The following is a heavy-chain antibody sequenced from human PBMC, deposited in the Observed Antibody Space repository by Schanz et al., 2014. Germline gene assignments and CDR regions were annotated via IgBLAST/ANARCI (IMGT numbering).Heavy chain of an antibody. CDR1: GFTFSSYA. CDR3: ARVKGGFDY. D-gene: IGHD3-16*01. Sequence: EVQLAESGGGLVQPGGSLRLSCLASGFTFSSYAMSWVRQAPGKGLEWVSVISWNSGTIGYADSVKGRFTISRDNAKNSLYLQMNSLRAEDTAVYYCARVKGGFDYWGQGTLVTVSS. CDR2: ISWNSGTI. J-gene: IGHJ4*02. V-gene: IGHV3-23*04.